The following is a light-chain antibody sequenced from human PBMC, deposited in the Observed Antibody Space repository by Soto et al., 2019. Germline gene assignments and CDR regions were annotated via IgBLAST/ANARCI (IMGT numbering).Light chain of an antibody. CDR3: QQSDSSTWT. Sequence: AFRTTQSPSSLSAPTGHRDTITWRASQGISSYLAWYQQQPGKVPELVIYAAYPLQSGVSLRFSGSASGTGFTLTIRRLPPEDFATYSCQQSDSSTWTFGQGTEVDI. J-gene: IGKJ1*01. V-gene: IGKV1-8*01. CDR2: AAY. CDR1: QGISSY.